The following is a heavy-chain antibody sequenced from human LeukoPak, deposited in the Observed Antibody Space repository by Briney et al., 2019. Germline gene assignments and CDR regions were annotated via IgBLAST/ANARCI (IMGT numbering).Heavy chain of an antibody. D-gene: IGHD3-22*01. CDR1: GFTFSSYS. J-gene: IGHJ4*02. CDR3: ARGEYYYDSSGSSPLFDY. CDR2: ISSSNSYI. V-gene: IGHV3-21*01. Sequence: GGSLRLSCAASGFTFSSYSMKWVRQAPGKGPEWVSYISSSNSYIYYADSVKGRFTISRDNAKNSLYLQMNSLRAEDTAVYYCARGEYYYDSSGSSPLFDYWGQGTLVTVSS.